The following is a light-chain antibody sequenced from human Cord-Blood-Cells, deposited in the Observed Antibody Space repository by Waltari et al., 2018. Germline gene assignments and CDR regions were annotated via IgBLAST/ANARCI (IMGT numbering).Light chain of an antibody. CDR1: SLRSYY. CDR2: GKN. J-gene: IGLJ3*02. Sequence: SSELTQDPAVSVALGQTFRITCQGDSLRSYYASWYQQKPGQAPVLVIYGKNNRPSEIPDRFSGSSSGNTASLTSTGAQAEDEADYYCNSRDSSGNHLVFGGGTKLTVL. CDR3: NSRDSSGNHLV. V-gene: IGLV3-19*01.